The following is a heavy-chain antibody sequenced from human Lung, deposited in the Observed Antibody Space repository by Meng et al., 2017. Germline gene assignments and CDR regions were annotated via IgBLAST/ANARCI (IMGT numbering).Heavy chain of an antibody. Sequence: EVQLVESGGGLVTPGVSLRLSCAASGFTFINYSMNWVRQAPGKELEWVSSISSDSRYIFYADSVKGRFTISRDNGKKLLYLQMNSLSPEDTAVFYCARFETVGVATGDFWGQGTLVTVSS. CDR2: ISSDSRYI. CDR3: ARFETVGVATGDF. V-gene: IGHV3-21*01. CDR1: GFTFINYS. D-gene: IGHD2-15*01. J-gene: IGHJ4*02.